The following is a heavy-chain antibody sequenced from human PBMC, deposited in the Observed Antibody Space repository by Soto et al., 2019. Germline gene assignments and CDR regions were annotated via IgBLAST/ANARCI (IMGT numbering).Heavy chain of an antibody. V-gene: IGHV1-46*01. Sequence: AASVKVSCKASGYTFTSYYMHWVRQAPGQGLEWMGIINPSGGSSSHAQKFQGRVTMTRDTSTSTVYMELSSLRSEDTAVYYCARDLAVAGTSYYYYGMDVWGQGTTVTVSS. CDR3: ARDLAVAGTSYYYYGMDV. CDR2: INPSGGSS. D-gene: IGHD6-19*01. CDR1: GYTFTSYY. J-gene: IGHJ6*02.